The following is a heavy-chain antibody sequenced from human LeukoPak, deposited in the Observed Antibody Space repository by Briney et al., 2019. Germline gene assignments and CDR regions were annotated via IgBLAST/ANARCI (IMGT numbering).Heavy chain of an antibody. Sequence: GGSLRLSCSASGFTFSNYALHWVRQAPGKGLEYVSAISYNGGSTYYADSVRGRFTISRDNSKNTLYLQMSSLRAEDTAVYYCAKAEVGATLRRAEYFQHWGQGTLVTVSS. D-gene: IGHD1-26*01. J-gene: IGHJ1*01. V-gene: IGHV3-64D*09. CDR2: ISYNGGST. CDR3: AKAEVGATLRRAEYFQH. CDR1: GFTFSNYA.